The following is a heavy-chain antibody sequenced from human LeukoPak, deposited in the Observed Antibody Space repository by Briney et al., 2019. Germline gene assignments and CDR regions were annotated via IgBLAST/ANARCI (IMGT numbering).Heavy chain of an antibody. V-gene: IGHV5-51*01. CDR2: IYPGDSDT. J-gene: IGHJ5*02. D-gene: IGHD3-10*01. Sequence: GESLKISRKGSGSSFTSYWIGRVRQMPGKGLETMGIIYPGDSDTRYSPSFQGQVPISADKSISTAYLQWSSLKASDTAMYYCARRGITWGFDPWGQGTLVTVSS. CDR1: GSSFTSYW. CDR3: ARRGITWGFDP.